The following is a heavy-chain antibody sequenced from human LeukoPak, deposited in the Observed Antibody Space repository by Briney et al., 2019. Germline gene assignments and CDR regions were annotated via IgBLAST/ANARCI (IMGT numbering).Heavy chain of an antibody. V-gene: IGHV3-74*01. CDR3: AREWVDYGDPSLDY. Sequence: GGSLRLSCAASGFTFGSYWMHWVRHAPGKGLVWVSRINTDGGSTSYADSVKGRFTISRDNAKNTLYLQMNSLRAEDTAVYYCAREWVDYGDPSLDYWGQGTLVTVSS. J-gene: IGHJ4*02. CDR2: INTDGGST. D-gene: IGHD4-17*01. CDR1: GFTFGSYW.